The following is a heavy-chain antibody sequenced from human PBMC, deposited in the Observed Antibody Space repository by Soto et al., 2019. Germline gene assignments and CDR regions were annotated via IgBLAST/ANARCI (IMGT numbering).Heavy chain of an antibody. V-gene: IGHV4-31*03. CDR3: ARNEYYDSSGYAYYFDY. J-gene: IGHJ4*02. CDR2: IYYSGST. D-gene: IGHD3-22*01. CDR1: GGCISSGGYY. Sequence: TLSLTGTVAGGCISSGGYYWSWIRQHPGKGLEWIGYIYYSGSTYYNPSLKSRVTISVDTSKNQFSLKLSSVTAADTAVYYCARNEYYDSSGYAYYFDYWGQGTLVTVSS.